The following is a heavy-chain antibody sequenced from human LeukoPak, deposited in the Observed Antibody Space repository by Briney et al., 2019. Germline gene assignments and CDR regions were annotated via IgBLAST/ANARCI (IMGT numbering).Heavy chain of an antibody. CDR1: GGSISSYY. D-gene: IGHD5-24*01. CDR2: LYYSGST. Sequence: SETLSLTCTVSGGSISSYYWSWIRPPPGKGLEWIGYLYYSGSTNYNPSLKSRVTISVDTSKNQFSLKLSSVTAADTAVYYCARGPSRDGYNYLEGCYYGMDVWGQGTTVTVSS. J-gene: IGHJ6*02. V-gene: IGHV4-59*01. CDR3: ARGPSRDGYNYLEGCYYGMDV.